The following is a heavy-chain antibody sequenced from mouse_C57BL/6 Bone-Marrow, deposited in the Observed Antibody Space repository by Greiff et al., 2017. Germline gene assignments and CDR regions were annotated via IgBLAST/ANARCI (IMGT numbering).Heavy chain of an antibody. D-gene: IGHD1-1*01. V-gene: IGHV1-64*01. J-gene: IGHJ2*01. CDR2: INPNSGST. Sequence: VQLQQPGAELVKPGASVKLSCKASGYTFTSYWMHWVKQRPGQGLEWIGMINPNSGSTNYNEKFKSKATLTVDQASSTADMQRSSLTSEDSAVYYCARLITFDYWGQGTTLTVSS. CDR3: ARLITFDY. CDR1: GYTFTSYW.